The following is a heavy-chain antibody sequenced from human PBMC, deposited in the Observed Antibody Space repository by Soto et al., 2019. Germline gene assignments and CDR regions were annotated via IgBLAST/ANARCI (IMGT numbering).Heavy chain of an antibody. Sequence: SETLSLTCTVSGGSISSGGYYWSWIRQHPGKGLEWIGYIYYSGSTYYNQSLKSRVTISVDTSKNQFSLKLSSVTAADTAVYYCARDPDYGANGVYYYGMDVWGQGTTVTVSS. CDR3: ARDPDYGANGVYYYGMDV. J-gene: IGHJ6*02. V-gene: IGHV4-31*03. CDR2: IYYSGST. D-gene: IGHD4-17*01. CDR1: GGSISSGGYY.